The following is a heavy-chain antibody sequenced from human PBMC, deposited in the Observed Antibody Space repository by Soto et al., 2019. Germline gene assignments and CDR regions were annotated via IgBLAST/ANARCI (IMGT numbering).Heavy chain of an antibody. J-gene: IGHJ6*02. D-gene: IGHD3-3*01. CDR3: ARDRVRRENKSYGMDV. CDR2: VLYTGTT. Sequence: QVQLQESGPGLVKPSQTLSLTCTVSGDSISSGGYYWSWIRQHPGKGLAWLGSVLYTGTTYYNPSIKSRVSFSVDTAKTQFSLKLTSVTAADTAIYYCARDRVRRENKSYGMDVWGQGTTVTVSS. CDR1: GDSISSGGYY. V-gene: IGHV4-31*03.